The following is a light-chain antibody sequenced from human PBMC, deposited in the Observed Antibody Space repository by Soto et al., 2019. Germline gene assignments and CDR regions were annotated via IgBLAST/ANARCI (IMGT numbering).Light chain of an antibody. V-gene: IGKV3D-15*01. CDR3: HQRQYWPPIT. Sequence: IVMTQSPATLSVSPGEGVTLSCRASQSVRGHLAGYQQKPGQPPRLLIYGAASTATGTPDRFSGSGSGTDFTLTISSLEPEDFAVYYCHQRQYWPPITFGQGTRLEIK. CDR1: QSVRGH. CDR2: GAA. J-gene: IGKJ5*01.